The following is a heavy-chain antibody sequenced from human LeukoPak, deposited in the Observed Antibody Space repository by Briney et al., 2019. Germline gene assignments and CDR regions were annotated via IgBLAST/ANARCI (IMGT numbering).Heavy chain of an antibody. Sequence: PSETLSLTCAVSGGSISSGGYSWSWIRQPPGKGLEWIGYIYHSGSTYYNPSLKSRVTISVDRSKNQFSLKLSSVTAADTAVYYCARAGGKAFDYWGQGTLVTVSS. CDR1: GGSISSGGYS. CDR2: IYHSGST. J-gene: IGHJ4*02. V-gene: IGHV4-30-2*01. CDR3: ARAGGKAFDY. D-gene: IGHD6-13*01.